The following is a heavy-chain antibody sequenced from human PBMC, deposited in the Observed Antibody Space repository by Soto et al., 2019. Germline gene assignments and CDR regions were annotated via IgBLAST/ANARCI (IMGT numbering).Heavy chain of an antibody. J-gene: IGHJ2*01. D-gene: IGHD3-3*01. CDR3: ARGVHYAFWSSQQGWYLNL. V-gene: IGHV3-30*09. CDR1: GFTFNDYP. Sequence: QVPLVESGGGVVQPGMSLRLSCGASGFTFNDYPMNWVRQAPGKGLEWVTLISYDGNKKYHADSVKGRFAISRDTSKNTRYLQMKSRRAEDTAVYYCARGVHYAFWSSQQGWYLNLCGRGNLVTVSP. CDR2: ISYDGNKK.